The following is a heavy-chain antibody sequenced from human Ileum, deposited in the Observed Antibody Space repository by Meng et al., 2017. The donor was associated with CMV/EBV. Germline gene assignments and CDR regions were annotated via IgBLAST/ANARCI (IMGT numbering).Heavy chain of an antibody. V-gene: IGHV3-21*01. Sequence: GESLKISCAASGFTFSSYSMNWVRQAPGKGLEWVSSISSSSSYIYYADAVKGRFTISRDNAKNSLYLQMNSLSAEDTAVYYCARVLVSSSWATPRPLYYYYYYGMDVWGQGTTVTVSS. D-gene: IGHD6-13*01. CDR1: GFTFSSYS. CDR3: ARVLVSSSWATPRPLYYYYYYGMDV. J-gene: IGHJ6*02. CDR2: ISSSSSYI.